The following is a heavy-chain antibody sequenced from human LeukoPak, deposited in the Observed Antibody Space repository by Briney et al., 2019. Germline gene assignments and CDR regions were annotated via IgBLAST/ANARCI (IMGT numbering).Heavy chain of an antibody. Sequence: SGGSLRLSCAASGFIFSSNDMSWVRQAPGKGLEWVSTISISGGSTYYADSVKGRFTISRDNSKNTLYLQMNSLRAEDTAVYFFAKDPGYSYGYSDFFDLWGQGTMVTVSS. J-gene: IGHJ3*01. CDR3: AKDPGYSYGYSDFFDL. V-gene: IGHV3-23*01. D-gene: IGHD5-18*01. CDR2: ISISGGST. CDR1: GFIFSSND.